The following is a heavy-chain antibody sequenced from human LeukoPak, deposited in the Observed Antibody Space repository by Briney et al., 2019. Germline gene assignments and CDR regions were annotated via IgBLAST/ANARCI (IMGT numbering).Heavy chain of an antibody. CDR1: GFTFSSYS. Sequence: GGSLRLSCAASGFTFSSYSMNWVRQAPGKGLEWVSSISSSSYIYYADSVKGRFTISRDNAKNSLYLQMNSLRAEDTAVYYCARDGGDYDTNDAFDIWGQGTMVTVSS. CDR3: ARDGGDYDTNDAFDI. CDR2: ISSSSYI. D-gene: IGHD3-9*01. V-gene: IGHV3-21*01. J-gene: IGHJ3*02.